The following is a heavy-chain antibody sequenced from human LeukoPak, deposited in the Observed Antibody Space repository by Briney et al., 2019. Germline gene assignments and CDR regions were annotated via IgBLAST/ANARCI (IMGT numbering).Heavy chain of an antibody. CDR1: GFTFSKYG. J-gene: IGHJ4*02. D-gene: IGHD4-23*01. Sequence: TGGSLRLSCAASGFTFSKYGMYWVRQAPGKGLEWVAFIRYDGSNKYYADSVKGRFTISRDNSKNTLYLHMNSLRAEDTAVYYCAKVAGYSLVTVVTPVYDYFDYWGQGTLVTVSS. CDR2: IRYDGSNK. CDR3: AKVAGYSLVTVVTPVYDYFDY. V-gene: IGHV3-30*02.